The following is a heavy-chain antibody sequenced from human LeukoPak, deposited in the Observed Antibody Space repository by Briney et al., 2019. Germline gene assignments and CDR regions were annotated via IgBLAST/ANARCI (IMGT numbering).Heavy chain of an antibody. CDR3: AREGEYGDYVFDY. V-gene: IGHV1-69*04. CDR1: GGTFSSYA. CDR2: IVPIFGIA. Sequence: SVKVSCKASGGTFSSYAISWVRQAPGQGLEWMGRIVPIFGIANYAQKFQGRVTITADKSTSTAYMELSSLRSEDTAVYYCAREGEYGDYVFDYWGQGTLVTVSS. J-gene: IGHJ4*02. D-gene: IGHD4-17*01.